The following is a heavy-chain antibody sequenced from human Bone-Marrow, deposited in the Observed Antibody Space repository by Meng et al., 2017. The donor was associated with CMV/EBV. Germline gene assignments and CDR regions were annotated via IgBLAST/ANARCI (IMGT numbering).Heavy chain of an antibody. CDR3: ARQPATIFGVVINYYYYGMDV. V-gene: IGHV4-39*01. CDR2: IYYSGST. CDR1: GGSFSSSTYY. J-gene: IGHJ6*02. Sequence: SETLSLTCTVSGGSFSSSTYYWGWIRQPPGKGLEWIGSIYYSGSTYYNPSLKSRVTISVDTSKNQFSLKLSSVTAADTAVYYCARQPATIFGVVINYYYYGMDVWGQGTTVTVSS. D-gene: IGHD3-3*01.